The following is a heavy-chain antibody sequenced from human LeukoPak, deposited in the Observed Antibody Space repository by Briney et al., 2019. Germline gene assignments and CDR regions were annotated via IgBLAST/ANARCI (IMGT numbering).Heavy chain of an antibody. D-gene: IGHD5/OR15-5a*01. CDR3: ARENIVSTRDFDY. J-gene: IGHJ4*02. Sequence: PSETLSLTCTVSGGSINTGDYYWTWIRQPPGKGLEWIGSLFYTGNTYYNPSLKTRVTISIDTSKNQFSLKLSSVTAPDTAVYYCARENIVSTRDFDYWGQGTLVTVSS. V-gene: IGHV4-39*07. CDR1: GGSINTGDYY. CDR2: LFYTGNT.